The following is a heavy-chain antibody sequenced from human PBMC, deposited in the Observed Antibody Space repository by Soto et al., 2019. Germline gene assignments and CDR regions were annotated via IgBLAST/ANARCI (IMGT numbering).Heavy chain of an antibody. CDR2: MNPNSGNT. CDR3: ASGSYDYYYYGMDV. J-gene: IGHJ6*02. V-gene: IGHV1-8*01. D-gene: IGHD3-10*01. Sequence: QVQLVQSGAEVKKPGASVKVSCKASVYTFTSYDINWVRQATGQGLEWMGWMNPNSGNTGYAQKFQGRVTMTRNTSISTAYMELSSLRSEDTAVYYCASGSYDYYYYGMDVWGQGTTVTVSS. CDR1: VYTFTSYD.